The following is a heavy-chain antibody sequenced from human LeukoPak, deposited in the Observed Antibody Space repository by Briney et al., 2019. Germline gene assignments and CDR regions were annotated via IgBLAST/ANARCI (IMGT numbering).Heavy chain of an antibody. CDR2: IWYDGSNK. CDR3: ARAGYGDPHFDF. CDR1: GFTFSNYG. V-gene: IGHV3-33*01. Sequence: GGSLRLSCAASGFTFSNYGMHWVRQAPGKGLEGVAAIWYDGSNKYYGDSVKGRFTISRDNSKNTLYLQMNSLRAEDTAAYYCARAGYGDPHFDFWGQGTLVTVSS. J-gene: IGHJ4*02. D-gene: IGHD4-17*01.